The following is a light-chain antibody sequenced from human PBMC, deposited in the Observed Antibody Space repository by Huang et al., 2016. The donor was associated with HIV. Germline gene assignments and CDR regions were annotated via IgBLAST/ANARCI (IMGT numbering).Light chain of an antibody. CDR1: QNIDTY. CDR3: QQRSSWPLT. CDR2: DSS. V-gene: IGKV3-11*01. J-gene: IGKJ4*01. Sequence: EIVLTQSPLTLSKPPGQRATLSGRASQNIDTYLAWYQQKPVQAPRLLIYDSSNRATGIPARFSGSGSRTDFTLTISSLEPDDFVVYFCQQRSSWPLTFGGGTTIEIK.